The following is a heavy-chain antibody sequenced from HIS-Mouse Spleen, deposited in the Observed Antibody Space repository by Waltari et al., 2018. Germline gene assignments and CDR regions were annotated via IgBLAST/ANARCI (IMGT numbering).Heavy chain of an antibody. J-gene: IGHJ2*01. Sequence: QLQLQESGPGLVKPSETLSLTCTVSGCSISSSSYYWGWIRQPPGKGLEWIGSIYYRGSTYYNPTLKSRVTISVDTSKTQCSLKLSAVTAADTAVYYCAREIPYSSSWYDWYFDLWGRGTLVTVSS. V-gene: IGHV4-39*07. CDR2: IYYRGST. CDR1: GCSISSSSYY. CDR3: AREIPYSSSWYDWYFDL. D-gene: IGHD6-13*01.